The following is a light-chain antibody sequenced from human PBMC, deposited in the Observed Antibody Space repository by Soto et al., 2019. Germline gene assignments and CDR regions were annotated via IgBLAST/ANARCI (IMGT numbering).Light chain of an antibody. CDR1: RSVSSNY. CDR3: QQYGSSTTWT. CDR2: GAS. J-gene: IGKJ1*01. Sequence: SVLTLSPCTLSLSQGERATLSCRASRSVSSNYLAWYQQKPGQAPRLLIYGASTRATGIPDRFSGSGSGTDFTLTISSLEFGDSAVYYCQQYGSSTTWTFGQGTKVDIK. V-gene: IGKV3-20*01.